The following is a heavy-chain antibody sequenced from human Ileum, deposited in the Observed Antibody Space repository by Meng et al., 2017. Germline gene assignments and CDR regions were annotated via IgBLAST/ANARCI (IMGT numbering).Heavy chain of an antibody. J-gene: IGHJ4*02. CDR3: ARHIGVPGTRGFDY. D-gene: IGHD6-19*01. CDR1: GASISSGNW. CDR2: MYHSGTT. V-gene: IGHV4-4*02. Sequence: QVQLQESRPGLVQPSETLSLTCSVSGASISSGNWWSWVRQSPGKGLEWIGEMYHSGTTNYNPSLKSRVTISLDTSKNQLSLKLTSVTAADTAVYYCARHIGVPGTRGFDYWGQGTLVTVSS.